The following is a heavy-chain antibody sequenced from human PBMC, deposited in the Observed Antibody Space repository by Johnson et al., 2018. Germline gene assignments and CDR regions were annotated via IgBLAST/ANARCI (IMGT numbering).Heavy chain of an antibody. CDR1: GFTFTNYA. V-gene: IGHV3-33*01. D-gene: IGHD3-3*01. Sequence: VQLVESGGGVVQPGRSLRLSCAASGFTFTNYAMHWVRQAPGKGLEWVTIIWFDGSNKYYADSVKGRFTISRDKSKSTLYLQMNSLRAEDTAVYYCERARKTYYDCWGGDGGMDVWGQGTTVTVS. CDR3: ERARKTYYDCWGGDGGMDV. CDR2: IWFDGSNK. J-gene: IGHJ6*02.